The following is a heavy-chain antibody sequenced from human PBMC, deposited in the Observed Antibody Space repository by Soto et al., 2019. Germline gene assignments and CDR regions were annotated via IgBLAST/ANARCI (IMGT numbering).Heavy chain of an antibody. D-gene: IGHD6-19*01. CDR2: ISHDGSNR. V-gene: IGHV3-30-3*01. CDR1: GLTLSNYA. Sequence: QVQLVESGGGVVQPGRSLRLSCAASGLTLSNYAMHWVRQAPGKGLEWVAVISHDGSNRYYADSVKGRFTISRDNSKNTLYLQMNSLRAEDTAVYYCARVTQAVAADYWGQGTLVTVSS. J-gene: IGHJ4*02. CDR3: ARVTQAVAADY.